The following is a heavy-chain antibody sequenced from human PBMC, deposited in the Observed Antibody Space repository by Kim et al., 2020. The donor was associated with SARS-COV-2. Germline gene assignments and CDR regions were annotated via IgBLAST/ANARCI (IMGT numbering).Heavy chain of an antibody. CDR3: AKCYTVVTPYPILGSD. V-gene: IGHV3-30*18. D-gene: IGHD2-2*02. Sequence: GGSLRLPCAASGFTFSSYGMHWVRQAPGKGLEWVAVISYDGSNKYYADSVKGRFTISRDNSKNTLYLQMNSLRAEDTAVYYCAKCYTVVTPYPILGSDWGQGTLVTVSS. CDR1: GFTFSSYG. J-gene: IGHJ4*02. CDR2: ISYDGSNK.